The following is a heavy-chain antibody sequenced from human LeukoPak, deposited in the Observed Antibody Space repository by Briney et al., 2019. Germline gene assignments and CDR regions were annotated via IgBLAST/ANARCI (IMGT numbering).Heavy chain of an antibody. CDR2: IPYDGSTK. D-gene: IGHD3-16*01. CDR1: GFLFSDYN. V-gene: IGHV3-30*02. J-gene: IGHJ4*03. CDR3: ARDSVYAFHI. Sequence: GGSLRLSCAASGFLFSDYNMHWVRQPPGKGLEGVAFIPYDGSTKSCADSVKGRFTISRDNSKNTLFLQMNSLRAEDTALYYCARDSVYAFHIWGHGTLVTVSS.